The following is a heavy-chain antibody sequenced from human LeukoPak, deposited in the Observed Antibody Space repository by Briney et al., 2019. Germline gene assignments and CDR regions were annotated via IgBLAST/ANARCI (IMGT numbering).Heavy chain of an antibody. J-gene: IGHJ4*02. CDR1: GGSVSSSSSY. CDR2: IYYSGSS. Sequence: SETLSLTCSVSGGSVSSSSSYWGWIRQPPGKGLEWIGSIYYSGSSFDNPALKSRVTISVDTSKNQFSLKLSSVTAADTAVYYCARHRSGWLQSSFDYWGQGTLVTVSS. D-gene: IGHD5-24*01. CDR3: ARHRSGWLQSSFDY. V-gene: IGHV4-39*01.